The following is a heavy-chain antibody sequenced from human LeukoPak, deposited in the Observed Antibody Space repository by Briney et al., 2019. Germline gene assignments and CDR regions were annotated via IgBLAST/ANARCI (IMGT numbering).Heavy chain of an antibody. CDR3: ARAETLRYFDWLPAPFDY. D-gene: IGHD3-9*01. Sequence: GASVKVSCKASGYTFTNYYLHWVRQAPGQGLEWMGVINPSGGSTTYAQTFQGRVTMTRDTSTSTVYMELSSLRSEDTAVYYCARAETLRYFDWLPAPFDYWGQGTLVTVSS. J-gene: IGHJ4*02. CDR1: GYTFTNYY. V-gene: IGHV1-46*01. CDR2: INPSGGST.